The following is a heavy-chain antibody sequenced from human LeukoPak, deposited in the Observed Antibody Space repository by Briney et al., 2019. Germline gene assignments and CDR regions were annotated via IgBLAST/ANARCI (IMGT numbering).Heavy chain of an antibody. CDR3: STDNWIFTALDF. D-gene: IGHD3-3*01. CDR1: GFTFSNAW. Sequence: GGSLRLPCAASGFTFSNAWMNWVRQAPGKGLEWVGRIKSKGDGGTTDYAAPVKGRFTISRDDSKNTLYLQMNSLKAEDTAMYYCSTDNWIFTALDFWGQGTMVTVSS. J-gene: IGHJ3*01. CDR2: IKSKGDGGTT. V-gene: IGHV3-15*01.